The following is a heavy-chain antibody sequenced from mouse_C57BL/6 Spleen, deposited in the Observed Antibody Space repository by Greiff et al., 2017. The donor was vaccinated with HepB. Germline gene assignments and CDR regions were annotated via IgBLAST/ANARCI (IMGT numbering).Heavy chain of an antibody. CDR3: ARNEKGTAQATYYFDY. V-gene: IGHV1-62-2*01. D-gene: IGHD3-2*02. CDR2: FYPGSGSI. CDR1: GYTFTEYT. J-gene: IGHJ2*01. Sequence: VQLQQSGAELVKPGASVKLSCKASGYTFTEYTIHWVKQRSGQGLEWIGWFYPGSGSIKYNEKFKDKATLTADKSSSTVYMELSRLTSEDSAVYCCARNEKGTAQATYYFDYWGQGTTLTVSS.